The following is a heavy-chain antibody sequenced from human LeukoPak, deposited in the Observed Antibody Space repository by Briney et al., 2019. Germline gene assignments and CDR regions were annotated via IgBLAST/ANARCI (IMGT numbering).Heavy chain of an antibody. Sequence: GGSLRLSCAASGFTSSSYSMNWVRQAPGKGLEWVSSISSSSSYIYYADSVKGRFTISRDNAKNSLYLRMNSLRAEDTAVYYCARGLYGGNSAEEFDYWGQGTLVTVSS. CDR3: ARGLYGGNSAEEFDY. CDR2: ISSSSSYI. V-gene: IGHV3-21*01. J-gene: IGHJ4*02. D-gene: IGHD4-23*01. CDR1: GFTSSSYS.